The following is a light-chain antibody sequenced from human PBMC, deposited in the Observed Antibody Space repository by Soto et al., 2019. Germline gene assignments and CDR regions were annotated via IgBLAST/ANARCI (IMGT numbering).Light chain of an antibody. J-gene: IGLJ1*01. CDR1: SRDVGGYNY. V-gene: IGLV2-14*01. CDR3: SSYTITSTYV. CDR2: EVS. Sequence: QSALAQPASVSGSPGQSITISCTGTSRDVGGYNYVFWYQQHPGKAPKLMIYEVSDRPSGVSNRFSGSKSGNTASLTISGLQAEDEADYYCSSYTITSTYVFGTGTKVTVL.